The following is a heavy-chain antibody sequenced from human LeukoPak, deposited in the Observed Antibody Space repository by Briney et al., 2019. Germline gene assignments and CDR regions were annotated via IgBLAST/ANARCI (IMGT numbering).Heavy chain of an antibody. CDR2: IIPIFGTA. CDR1: GGXFXSYA. D-gene: IGHD1-26*01. V-gene: IGHV1-69*01. Sequence: KVSXXAXGGXFXSYAISWVRQAPGQGLEWMGGIIPIFGTANYAQKFQGRVTITADESTSTAYMELSSLRSEDTAVYYCARGQSGSYHPDDYWGQGTLVTVSS. J-gene: IGHJ4*02. CDR3: ARGQSGSYHPDDY.